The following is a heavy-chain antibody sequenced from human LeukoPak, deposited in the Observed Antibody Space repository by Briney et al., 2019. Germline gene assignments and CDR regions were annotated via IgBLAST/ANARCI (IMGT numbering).Heavy chain of an antibody. CDR3: ARDSVSSYSSGWYVDY. J-gene: IGHJ4*02. Sequence: PGGSLRLSCAASGFTFSDYYMSWIRQAPGKGLEWVSYISSSGSTIYYADSVKGRVTISRDNAKNSLYLQMNSLRAEDTAVYYCARDSVSSYSSGWYVDYWGQGTLVTVSS. CDR2: ISSSGSTI. D-gene: IGHD6-19*01. CDR1: GFTFSDYY. V-gene: IGHV3-11*04.